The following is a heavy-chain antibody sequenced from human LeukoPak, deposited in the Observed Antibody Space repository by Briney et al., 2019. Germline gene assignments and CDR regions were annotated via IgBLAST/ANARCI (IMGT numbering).Heavy chain of an antibody. CDR2: IYTSGST. V-gene: IGHV4-61*02. CDR3: ARGMAVGYDYNWFDS. D-gene: IGHD5-12*01. CDR1: GGSISSGSYY. J-gene: IGHJ5*01. Sequence: SETLSLTCTVSGGSISSGSYYWSWIRQPAGKGLEWIGRIYTSGSTTYNSSLKSRVTIPLDTSKNHFSLRLSSVTAADTAVYFCARGMAVGYDYNWFDSWGPGTLVTVSS.